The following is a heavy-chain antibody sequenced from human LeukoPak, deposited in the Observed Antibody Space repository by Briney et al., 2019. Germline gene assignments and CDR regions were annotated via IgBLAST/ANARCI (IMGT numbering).Heavy chain of an antibody. V-gene: IGHV3-23*01. D-gene: IGHD3-10*01. CDR2: IFPSGGEI. Sequence: GGSLRLSCAASGFTFSTFAMIWVRQPPGKGLEWVSSIFPSGGEIHYADSVRGRFTISRDNSKSTLSLQMNSLRAEDTAVYYCAREDGSGSYPSKSYYYYYMDVWGKGTTVTVSS. J-gene: IGHJ6*03. CDR1: GFTFSTFA. CDR3: AREDGSGSYPSKSYYYYYMDV.